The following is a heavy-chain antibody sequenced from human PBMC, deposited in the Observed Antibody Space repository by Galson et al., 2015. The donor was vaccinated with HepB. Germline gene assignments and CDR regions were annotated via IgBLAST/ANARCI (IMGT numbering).Heavy chain of an antibody. D-gene: IGHD6-13*01. CDR3: AKCSGSNWFVPHHFDS. CDR2: IRGIGGST. Sequence: SLRFSCPASAHNFANYVMNCVRQAPGKGLDLVSSIRGIGGSTYYRGSFKGRFTSSRDNSKNTVYLQMKSLRADDTAVYYCAKCSGSNWFVPHHFDSWGQGTLVTVSS. J-gene: IGHJ4*02. V-gene: IGHV3-23*01. CDR1: AHNFANYV.